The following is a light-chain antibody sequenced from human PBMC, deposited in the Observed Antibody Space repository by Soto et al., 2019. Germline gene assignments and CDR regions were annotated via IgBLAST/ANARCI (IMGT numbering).Light chain of an antibody. CDR1: QSLTRNY. Sequence: DIVLTQFPGTLSLSPGERATLSCRASQSLTRNYLAWYQQKVGQAPRLLIYGANTRAAGIPDRFSGSGSGTDFTLTISRLEPEDFAVYYCQQYTKSALTFGGGTKVDIK. CDR3: QQYTKSALT. J-gene: IGKJ4*01. V-gene: IGKV3-20*01. CDR2: GAN.